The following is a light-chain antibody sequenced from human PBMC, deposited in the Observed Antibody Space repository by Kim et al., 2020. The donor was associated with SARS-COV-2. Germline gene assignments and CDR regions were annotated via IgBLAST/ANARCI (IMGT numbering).Light chain of an antibody. CDR2: AAS. CDR3: QHYNSYPIT. CDR1: QGISNS. J-gene: IGKJ5*01. V-gene: IGKV1-16*02. Sequence: ASVGDRVTITWRASQGISNSLALFQQKPGKAPKSLIYAASNLQSGVPSKFSGSGSGTDFTLTISSLQPEDFATYYCQHYNSYPITFGQGTRLEIK.